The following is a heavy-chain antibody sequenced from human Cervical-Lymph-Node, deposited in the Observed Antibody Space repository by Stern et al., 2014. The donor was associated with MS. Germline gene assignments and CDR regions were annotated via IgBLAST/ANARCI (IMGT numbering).Heavy chain of an antibody. CDR2: IEPGDSDP. D-gene: IGHD4-17*01. J-gene: IGHJ4*02. Sequence: VQLVQSGAEVKKPGESLKISCKGSGYSFTANCIAWVRQMPGKGLEWMGIIEPGDSDPKYSPSFQGQVTISADKSISAAYLQWSSLKASDTAMYYCARDYGDYAFDYWGQGTLVTVSS. CDR1: GYSFTANC. V-gene: IGHV5-51*01. CDR3: ARDYGDYAFDY.